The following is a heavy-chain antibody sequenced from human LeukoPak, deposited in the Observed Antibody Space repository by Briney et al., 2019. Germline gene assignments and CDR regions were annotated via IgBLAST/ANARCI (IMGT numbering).Heavy chain of an antibody. CDR2: ITSSSSYV. J-gene: IGHJ4*02. Sequence: GSLSPSFAASGFPFRSYWMSWVRPAPGKRLAWVSSITSSSSYVFYADPVKGRFTISRDNAKDSLYLKMNSLGADDPALYYCARGPYTDYWGQGALVTVSS. CDR1: GFPFRSYW. V-gene: IGHV3-21*01. D-gene: IGHD2-2*02. CDR3: ARGPYTDY.